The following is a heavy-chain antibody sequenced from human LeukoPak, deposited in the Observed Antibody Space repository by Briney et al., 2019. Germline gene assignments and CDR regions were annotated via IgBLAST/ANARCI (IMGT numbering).Heavy chain of an antibody. D-gene: IGHD6-13*01. Sequence: ASVKVSCKASGYTFTSYGISWVRQAPGQGLEWMGWISAYNGNTKYSQKFQGRVTITSDTSASTAYMEVRSLTSEDTAIYYCARDSYMAAADTWFDPWGQEPWSPSPQ. V-gene: IGHV1-18*04. CDR3: ARDSYMAAADTWFDP. CDR2: ISAYNGNT. J-gene: IGHJ5*02. CDR1: GYTFTSYG.